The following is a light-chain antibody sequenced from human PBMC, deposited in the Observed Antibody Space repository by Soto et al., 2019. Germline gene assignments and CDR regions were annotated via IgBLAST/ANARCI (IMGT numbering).Light chain of an antibody. J-gene: IGLJ3*02. Sequence: QSVLTQPPSVSEAPRQRVTISCSGSSSNIGNNAVNWYQQLPGKAPKLLIYYDDLLPSGVSDRFSGSKSGTSASLAISGLQSEDEADYYCAAWDSSLNVVFGGGTKLTVL. CDR2: YDD. CDR1: SSNIGNNA. V-gene: IGLV1-36*01. CDR3: AAWDSSLNVV.